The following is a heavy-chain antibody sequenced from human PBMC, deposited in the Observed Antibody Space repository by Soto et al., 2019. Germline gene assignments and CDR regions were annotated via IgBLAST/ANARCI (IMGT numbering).Heavy chain of an antibody. J-gene: IGHJ5*02. Sequence: QVQLVESGGGVVQPGRSLRLSCAASGFTFSSYGMHWVRQAPGKGLEWVAVIWYDGSNKYYADSVKGRFTISRDNSKNTLYLQMNSLRAEDTAVYYCARALFITMGANSWFDPWGQGTLVTVSS. D-gene: IGHD1-26*01. V-gene: IGHV3-33*01. CDR2: IWYDGSNK. CDR3: ARALFITMGANSWFDP. CDR1: GFTFSSYG.